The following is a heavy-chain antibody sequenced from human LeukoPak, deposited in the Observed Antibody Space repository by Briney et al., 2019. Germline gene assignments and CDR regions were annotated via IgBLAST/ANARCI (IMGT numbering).Heavy chain of an antibody. CDR2: INAGNGNT. D-gene: IGHD2-2*01. CDR1: GYTFTSYA. Sequence: ASVNVSCKASGYTFTSYAMHWVRQAPGQRLEWMGWINAGNGNTKHSQKFQGRVTITRDTSASTAYMELSSLRSEDTAVYYCARVQSAYCSSTSCYGGYFDYWGQRTLVTVSS. CDR3: ARVQSAYCSSTSCYGGYFDY. V-gene: IGHV1-3*01. J-gene: IGHJ4*02.